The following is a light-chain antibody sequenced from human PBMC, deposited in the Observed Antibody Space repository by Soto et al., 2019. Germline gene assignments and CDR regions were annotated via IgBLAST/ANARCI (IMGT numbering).Light chain of an antibody. CDR3: QQSYSTSWT. J-gene: IGKJ1*01. V-gene: IGKV1-12*01. CDR2: AAS. CDR1: QGIRNW. Sequence: DIQMTQSPSSVAASIGDRVTITCRASQGIRNWLAWYQQTPGKAPELLIFAASSMQSGVPSRFSGSGSGTDFTLTISSLQPEDFATYYCQQSYSTSWTFGQGTKVDIK.